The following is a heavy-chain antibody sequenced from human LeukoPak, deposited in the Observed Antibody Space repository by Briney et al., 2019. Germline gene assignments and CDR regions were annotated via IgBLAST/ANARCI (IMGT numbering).Heavy chain of an antibody. CDR2: IKQDGSEK. V-gene: IGHV3-7*01. D-gene: IGHD6-25*01. CDR1: GFTFSSYW. Sequence: GGSLRLSCAASGFTFSSYWMSWVRQAPGKGLEWAANIKQDGSEKYYVDSVKGRFTISRDNAKNSLYLLMNSLRAEDTAVYYCARFVAASWFDPWGQGTLVTVSS. CDR3: ARFVAASWFDP. J-gene: IGHJ5*02.